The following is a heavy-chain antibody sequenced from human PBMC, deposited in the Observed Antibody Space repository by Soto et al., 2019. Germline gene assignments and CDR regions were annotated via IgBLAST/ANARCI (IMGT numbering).Heavy chain of an antibody. Sequence: QVQLQASGPGLVRPSQTLSLTCSVSGASITGGGYYWSWIRQRPGMRLEWIGYIQHRGTTYYNPALTSRLNISLDTSEKRFSLELHSVTAADTAVYYCARLMIFGPSTYYGMDAWGQGTTVTVSS. J-gene: IGHJ6*02. D-gene: IGHD3-3*01. CDR3: ARLMIFGPSTYYGMDA. CDR2: IQHRGTT. CDR1: GASITGGGYY. V-gene: IGHV4-31*03.